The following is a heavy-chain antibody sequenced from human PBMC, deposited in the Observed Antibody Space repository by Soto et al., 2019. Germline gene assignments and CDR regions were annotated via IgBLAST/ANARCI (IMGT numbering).Heavy chain of an antibody. Sequence: PSETLSLTCTVSGGSISSGSYYWSWIRQPPGKGLEWIGYVYYSGSTTYNPSLKSRVTISVDTSKNQFSLRLSSVTAADTAVYYCARVMGPTYXDFWSGPSGHYYYAMDVWGQGTTVTVSS. D-gene: IGHD3-3*01. V-gene: IGHV4-61*01. CDR1: GGSISSGSYY. CDR2: VYYSGST. J-gene: IGHJ6*02. CDR3: ARVMGPTYXDFWSGPSGHYYYAMDV.